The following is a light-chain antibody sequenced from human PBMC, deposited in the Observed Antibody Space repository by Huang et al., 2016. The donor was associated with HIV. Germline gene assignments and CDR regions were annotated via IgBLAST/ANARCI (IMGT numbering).Light chain of an antibody. V-gene: IGKV4-1*01. CDR3: HQYFSPPPT. J-gene: IGKJ5*01. CDR2: WAS. CDR1: QSVLYSSTYKNH. Sequence: DIVMTQSPDSLAVSLGERATINCKSSQSVLYSSTYKNHLGWYQQKPGQPPKMLIYWASTRESGVPDRFSGSGSGTDFTLTISSLQAEDVAVYYCHQYFSPPPTFGQGTRLEIK.